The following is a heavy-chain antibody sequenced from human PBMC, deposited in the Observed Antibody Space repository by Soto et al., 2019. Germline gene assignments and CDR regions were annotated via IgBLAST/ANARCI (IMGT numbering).Heavy chain of an antibody. CDR2: IKSKTDGGTT. CDR1: GFPFVNAW. J-gene: IGHJ4*02. D-gene: IGHD3-22*01. Sequence: GGSLRLSCAASGFPFVNAWMNWVRQAPGKGLEWVGRIKSKTDGGTTDYAAPVKGRFTISRDDSKNTLYLQMNSLKTEDTAVYYCTTDPVTMIVVVPSSGWGQGTLVTVSS. V-gene: IGHV3-15*07. CDR3: TTDPVTMIVVVPSSG.